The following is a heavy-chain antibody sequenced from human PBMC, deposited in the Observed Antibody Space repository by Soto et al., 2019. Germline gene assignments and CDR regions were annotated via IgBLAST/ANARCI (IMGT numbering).Heavy chain of an antibody. D-gene: IGHD3-10*01. J-gene: IGHJ6*02. CDR2: ISGSGGST. CDR1: GFTFSIYS. V-gene: IGHV3-23*01. Sequence: HPGGSLRLSCAASGFTFSIYSMNWVRQAPGKGLEWVSLISGSGGSTHYADSVEGRFTISRDNSKNTLYLEMDSLRAEDAAVYYCARDSELLWFGELLSYYYGMDVWGQGTTVTVSS. CDR3: ARDSELLWFGELLSYYYGMDV.